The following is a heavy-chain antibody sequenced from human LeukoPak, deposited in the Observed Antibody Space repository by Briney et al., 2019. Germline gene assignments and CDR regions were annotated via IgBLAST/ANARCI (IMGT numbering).Heavy chain of an antibody. CDR2: IYTSGST. Sequence: PSQTLSLTCTVSGGSISSGSYYWSWIRQPAGKGLEWIGRIYTSGSTNYNPSLKSRVTISVDTSKNQFSLKLSSVTAADTAVYYCARGYYSDYWGQGTLVTVSS. CDR3: ARGYYSDY. CDR1: GGSISSGSYY. V-gene: IGHV4-61*02. J-gene: IGHJ4*02.